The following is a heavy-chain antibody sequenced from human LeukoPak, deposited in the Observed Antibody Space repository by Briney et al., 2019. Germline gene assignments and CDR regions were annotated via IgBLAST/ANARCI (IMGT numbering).Heavy chain of an antibody. CDR1: GFTFSSYG. V-gene: IGHV3-30*02. J-gene: IGHJ6*03. CDR2: IRYDGSNK. Sequence: PGGSLRLSCAASGFTFSSYGMHWVRQAPGKGLEWVAFIRYDGSNKYYADSVKGRFTISRDNSKNTLYLQMNSLRAEDTAVYYCAKDAVANSMWFGELILQRYYHYYMDVWGKGTTVTISS. CDR3: AKDAVANSMWFGELILQRYYHYYMDV. D-gene: IGHD3-10*01.